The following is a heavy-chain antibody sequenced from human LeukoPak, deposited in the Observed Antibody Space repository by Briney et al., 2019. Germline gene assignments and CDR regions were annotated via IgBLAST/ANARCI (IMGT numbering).Heavy chain of an antibody. CDR1: GFTFSSYW. CDR3: AKDVVGDYGGNWNYFDY. D-gene: IGHD4-23*01. CDR2: IKQDGSEK. Sequence: SGGSLRLSCAASGFTFSSYWMSWVRQAPGKGLEWVANIKQDGSEKYYVDSVEGRFTISRDNAKNSLYLHMNSLRAEDTAVYYCAKDVVGDYGGNWNYFDYWGQGTLVTVSS. J-gene: IGHJ4*02. V-gene: IGHV3-7*01.